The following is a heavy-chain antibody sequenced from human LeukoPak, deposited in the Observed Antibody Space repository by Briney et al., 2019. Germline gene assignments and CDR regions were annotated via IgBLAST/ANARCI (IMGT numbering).Heavy chain of an antibody. CDR2: MNPNSGNT. V-gene: IGHV1-8*01. D-gene: IGHD3-22*01. J-gene: IGHJ4*02. CDR3: AREHYYDSGSSDY. CDR1: GYTFTSYD. Sequence: ASVKVCFKGAGYTFTSYDIDWVRQAPGQGLEWMGWMNPNSGNTAYAQKFQGRVTITRNTSISTAYMELSSLRSEDTAIYYCAREHYYDSGSSDYWGQGTLVTVSS.